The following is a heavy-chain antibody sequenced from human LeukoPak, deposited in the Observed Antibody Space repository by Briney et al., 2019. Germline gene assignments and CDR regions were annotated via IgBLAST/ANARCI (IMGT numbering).Heavy chain of an antibody. CDR3: ARERGIRDAFDF. J-gene: IGHJ3*01. CDR1: GYTFTGYY. D-gene: IGHD1-14*01. V-gene: IGHV1-3*03. CDR2: ISVGRGDS. Sequence: ASVKVSCKASGYTFTGYYMHWVRQAPGQSLEWMGWISVGRGDSKCSQEFQGRVTLTRDTSATSAYLEVSSLRPEDMAVYYCARERGIRDAFDFWGQGTMVTVSS.